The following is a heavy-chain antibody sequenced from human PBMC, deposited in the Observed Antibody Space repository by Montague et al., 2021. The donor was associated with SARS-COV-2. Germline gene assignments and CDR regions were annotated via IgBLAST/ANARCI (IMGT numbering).Heavy chain of an antibody. J-gene: IGHJ5*02. CDR2: IHYSGST. D-gene: IGHD3-22*01. V-gene: IGHV4-59*12. CDR3: ARRPYYYDSSGQFDP. Sequence: SETLSLTCTVSGDSISNYYWSWIRQPPGKGLEWIGYIHYSGSTNYNPSLKSRVTISVDTSKNQFSLKLSSVTAADTAVYYCARRPYYYDSSGQFDPWGQGVLVTVSS. CDR1: GDSISNYY.